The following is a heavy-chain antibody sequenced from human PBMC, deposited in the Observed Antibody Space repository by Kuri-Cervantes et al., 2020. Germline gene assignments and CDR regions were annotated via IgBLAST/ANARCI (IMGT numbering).Heavy chain of an antibody. V-gene: IGHV4-31*01. J-gene: IGHJ4*02. CDR3: AVVHPANYDILTGYYNRPFDY. CDR1: GGSISSGGYY. Sequence: SETLSLTCTVSGGSISSGGYYWSWIRQHPGKGLEWIGYIYYSGSTYYNPSLKSLVTISVDTSKNQFSLKLSSVTAADTAVYYCAVVHPANYDILTGYYNRPFDYWGQGTLVTVSS. D-gene: IGHD3-9*01. CDR2: IYYSGST.